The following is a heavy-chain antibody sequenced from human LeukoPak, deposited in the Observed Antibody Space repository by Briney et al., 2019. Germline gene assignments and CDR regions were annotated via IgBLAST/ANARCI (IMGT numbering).Heavy chain of an antibody. Sequence: PGGSLRLSCAASGFTFSSYWMHWVRQAPGKGLEWPSAINSEGDTFYADSVRGRFTISRDDSQDTLYLHMNSLRVEDTAVYFCARDMDWSYDYWGQGTQVTVSS. CDR1: GFTFSSYW. J-gene: IGHJ4*02. CDR2: INSEGDT. V-gene: IGHV3-53*01. CDR3: ARDMDWSYDY. D-gene: IGHD3/OR15-3a*01.